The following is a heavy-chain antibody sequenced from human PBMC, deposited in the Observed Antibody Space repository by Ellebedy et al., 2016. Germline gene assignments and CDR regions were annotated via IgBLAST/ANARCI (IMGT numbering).Heavy chain of an antibody. CDR2: INHSGST. CDR1: GGSFSGYY. Sequence: SETLSLXXAVYGGSFSGYYWSWIRQPPGKGLEWIGEINHSGSTNYNPSLKSRVTISVDTSKNQFSLKLSSVTAADTAVYYCARGRALGYFDYWGQGTLVTVSS. V-gene: IGHV4-34*01. J-gene: IGHJ4*02. CDR3: ARGRALGYFDY.